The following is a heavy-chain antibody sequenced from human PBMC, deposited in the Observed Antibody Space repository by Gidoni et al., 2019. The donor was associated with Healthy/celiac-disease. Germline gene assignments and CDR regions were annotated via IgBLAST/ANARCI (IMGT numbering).Heavy chain of an antibody. CDR3: TSGVTIFGVAWDV. CDR2: IRSKANSYAT. V-gene: IGHV3-73*02. Sequence: EVQLVQSGGGLVQPGGSLILSCAASGFTFCGSAMHWVRQASGKGMEWVGRIRSKANSYATAYAASVKGRFTISRDDSKNTGYLQRNSLKTEDTAVYYCTSGVTIFGVAWDVWGQGTTVTVSS. J-gene: IGHJ6*02. D-gene: IGHD3-3*01. CDR1: GFTFCGSA.